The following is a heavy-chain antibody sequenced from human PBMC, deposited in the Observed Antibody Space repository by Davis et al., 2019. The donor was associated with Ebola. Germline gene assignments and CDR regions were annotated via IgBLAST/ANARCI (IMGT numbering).Heavy chain of an antibody. CDR1: GYTFTSYG. V-gene: IGHV1-18*01. CDR2: INAGNGNT. Sequence: ASVKVSCRASGYTFTSYGISWVRQAPGQRLEWMGWINAGNGNTKYSQKLQGRVTMTTDTSTSTAYMELRSLRSDDTAVYYCARDGYGDYGSGYYYYGMDVWGQGTTVTVSS. J-gene: IGHJ6*02. D-gene: IGHD4-17*01. CDR3: ARDGYGDYGSGYYYYGMDV.